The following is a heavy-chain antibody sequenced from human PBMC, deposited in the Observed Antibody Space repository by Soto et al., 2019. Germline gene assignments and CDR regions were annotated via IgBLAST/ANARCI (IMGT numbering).Heavy chain of an antibody. CDR1: GFTFSSYA. CDR2: ISGSGGST. D-gene: IGHD3-9*01. J-gene: IGHJ6*03. CDR3: AKDSFPDYTLTGPMDV. Sequence: GGSLRLSCAASGFTFSSYAMSWVRQAPGKGLEWVSAISGSGGSTYYADSVKGRFTISRDNSKNTLYLQMNSLRAEDTAVYYCAKDSFPDYTLTGPMDVWGKGTTVTVSS. V-gene: IGHV3-23*01.